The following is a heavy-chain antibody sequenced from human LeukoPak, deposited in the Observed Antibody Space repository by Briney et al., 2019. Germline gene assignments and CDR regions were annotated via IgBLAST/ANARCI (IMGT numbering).Heavy chain of an antibody. CDR1: GFIFDDYA. CDR3: AKEGRSGRPLEY. D-gene: IGHD1-14*01. CDR2: MSWDSGRI. J-gene: IGHJ4*02. V-gene: IGHV3-9*03. Sequence: GGSLRFSCAASGFIFDDYAMHWVRQAPGKGLGWVFGMSWDSGRIVSADSVKGRFPISRDNAKNSLYRQMNSLIAEDMAVYYCAKEGRSGRPLEYWGQGTLVTVSS.